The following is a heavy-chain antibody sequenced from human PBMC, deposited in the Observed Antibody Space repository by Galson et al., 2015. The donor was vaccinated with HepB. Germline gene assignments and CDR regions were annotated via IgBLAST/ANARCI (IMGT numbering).Heavy chain of an antibody. CDR1: GFTFSSSW. J-gene: IGHJ5*02. D-gene: IGHD6-19*01. CDR2: IKEDGSER. CDR3: AVLYSSGWYGGFDP. V-gene: IGHV3-7*03. Sequence: SLRLSCAASGFTFSSSWMSWVRQAPGKGLEWVANIKEDGSERYYVDSVKGRFTIFRYNTKNSLYLQMNSLRAEDTAVYYCAVLYSSGWYGGFDPWGQGTLVTVSS.